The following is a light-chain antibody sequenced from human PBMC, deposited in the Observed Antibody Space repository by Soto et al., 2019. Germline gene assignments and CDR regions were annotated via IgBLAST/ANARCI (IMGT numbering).Light chain of an antibody. J-gene: IGKJ4*01. CDR3: QERYSTPAVS. Sequence: DIQMTQSPSSLSASLGDRVTITCRASQNIDNYLNWYQHKPGKAPKLLIYATSTLQSGVPARFSGSGSGTEFTLTISTLQAEDFATYFCQERYSTPAVSFGGATKVDIK. V-gene: IGKV1-39*01. CDR2: ATS. CDR1: QNIDNY.